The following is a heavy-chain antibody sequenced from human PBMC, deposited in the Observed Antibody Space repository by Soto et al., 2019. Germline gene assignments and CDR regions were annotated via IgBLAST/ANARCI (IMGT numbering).Heavy chain of an antibody. J-gene: IGHJ4*02. Sequence: EVQLLESGGGLVQPGGSLRLSCAASGLTFSSYALSWVRQAPGKGLEWVSTISGSGRTTYYADSVKGRFTISRDNSKNTLYLQMNSLRAEDTAVYYCAKDRPDSSSWYCFDYWGQGTLVTVSS. V-gene: IGHV3-23*01. D-gene: IGHD6-13*01. CDR1: GLTFSSYA. CDR3: AKDRPDSSSWYCFDY. CDR2: ISGSGRTT.